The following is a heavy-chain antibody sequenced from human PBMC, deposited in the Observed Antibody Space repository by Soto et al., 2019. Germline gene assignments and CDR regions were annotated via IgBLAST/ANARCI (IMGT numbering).Heavy chain of an antibody. Sequence: EVQLVESGGGLVQPGRSLRLSCAASGFTFDDYAMHWVRQAPGKGLEWVSGISWNSGSIGYADSVKGRFTISRDNAKNSLYLQMNRLRAEDTALYYCAKSPYGGNSGYFDYWGQGTLVTGSS. J-gene: IGHJ4*02. D-gene: IGHD2-21*01. V-gene: IGHV3-9*01. CDR3: AKSPYGGNSGYFDY. CDR1: GFTFDDYA. CDR2: ISWNSGSI.